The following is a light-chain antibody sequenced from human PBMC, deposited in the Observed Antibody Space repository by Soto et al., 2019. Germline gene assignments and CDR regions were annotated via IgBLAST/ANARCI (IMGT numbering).Light chain of an antibody. CDR2: GAS. V-gene: IGKV3-20*01. Sequence: EIVLTQSPGTLSLSPGERATLSCRASQSVSSNYLAWYQQKPGQAPRLLIYGASSRATGVPDRFSGSGSGTDFTLTVSRLEPEDFAVYYCQQYGSSPITFGQGTRLEIK. J-gene: IGKJ5*01. CDR1: QSVSSNY. CDR3: QQYGSSPIT.